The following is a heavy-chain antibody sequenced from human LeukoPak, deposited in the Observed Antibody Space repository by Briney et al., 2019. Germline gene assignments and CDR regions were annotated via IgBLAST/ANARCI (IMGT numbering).Heavy chain of an antibody. CDR3: AKDEGYCSSTSCLDFDY. CDR1: GFTFSSYA. D-gene: IGHD2-2*01. J-gene: IGHJ4*02. CDR2: ISGSGGST. Sequence: PGGSLRLSCAASGFTFSSYAMSWVRQAPGKGLEWVSAISGSGGSTYYADSVKGRFTISRDNSKNTLYLQMNSLRAEDTAVYYCAKDEGYCSSTSCLDFDYWGQGTLDTVSS. V-gene: IGHV3-23*01.